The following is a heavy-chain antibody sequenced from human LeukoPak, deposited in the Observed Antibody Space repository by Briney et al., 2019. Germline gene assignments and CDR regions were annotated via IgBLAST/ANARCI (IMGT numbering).Heavy chain of an antibody. CDR3: ARQDPYTSGWYP. CDR2: INWNGGRT. CDR1: GFMFDDYG. J-gene: IGHJ5*02. Sequence: GGSLRLSCAASGFMFDDYGMSWVRQAPGKGLEWVSGINWNGGRTGYADSVKGRFTISRDNSKNTLYLQMNSLRAEDTAVYYCARQDPYTSGWYPWGQGTLVTVSS. D-gene: IGHD6-19*01. V-gene: IGHV3-20*04.